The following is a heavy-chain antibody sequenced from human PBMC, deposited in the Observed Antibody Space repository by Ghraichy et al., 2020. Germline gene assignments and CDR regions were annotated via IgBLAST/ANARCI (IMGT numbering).Heavy chain of an antibody. CDR1: GFTFSDYC. CDR3: ASLRESRVAVAPLDY. D-gene: IGHD6-19*01. J-gene: IGHJ4*02. CDR2: IKEDGSEK. Sequence: GGSLRLSCAASGFTFSDYCMSWVRQAPGKGLEWVANIKEDGSEKYYVDSVKGRFTISRDNAKNSLFLQMNSLRAEDTAMYYCASLRESRVAVAPLDYWGQGTLVTVSS. V-gene: IGHV3-7*01.